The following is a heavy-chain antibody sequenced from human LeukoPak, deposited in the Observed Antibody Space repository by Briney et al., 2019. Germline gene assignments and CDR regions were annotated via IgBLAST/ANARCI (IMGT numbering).Heavy chain of an antibody. J-gene: IGHJ4*02. CDR3: ARDRGVVPPDY. CDR1: GYSISSGYY. V-gene: IGHV4-38-2*02. D-gene: IGHD3-10*01. Sequence: SETLSLTCTVSGYSISSGYYWGWIRQPPGKGLEWIGSIYHSGSTYYNPSLKSRVTISVDTSKNQFSLKLNSVTAADTAVYYCARDRGVVPPDYWGQGTLVTVSS. CDR2: IYHSGST.